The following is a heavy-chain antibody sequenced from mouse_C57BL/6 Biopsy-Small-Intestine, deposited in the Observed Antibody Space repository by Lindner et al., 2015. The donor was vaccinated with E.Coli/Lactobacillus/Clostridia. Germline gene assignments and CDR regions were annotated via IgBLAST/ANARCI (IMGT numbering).Heavy chain of an antibody. CDR1: SYTFTSYG. CDR2: IYPRSGNT. J-gene: IGHJ2*01. D-gene: IGHD1-2*01. Sequence: VQLQESGAELARPGASVKLSCKASSYTFTSYGISWVKQRTGQGLEWIGEIYPRSGNTYSNEKFKGRATLTADKSSSTAYMELRSLTSEDSAVYFCAKSLGGNFDYWGQGTTLTVSS. V-gene: IGHV1-81*01. CDR3: AKSLGGNFDY.